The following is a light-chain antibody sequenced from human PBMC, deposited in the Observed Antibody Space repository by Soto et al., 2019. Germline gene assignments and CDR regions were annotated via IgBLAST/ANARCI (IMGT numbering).Light chain of an antibody. Sequence: EIFLTQSPGTLSLSPGERATLSWRASQSVSNNYLAWYQQKPGQAPRLLIYGASNRATGIPDRFSGSGSGTDFTLTISSLEPEDFAVYYCQQRSNWLTFGGGTKVDI. J-gene: IGKJ4*01. CDR1: QSVSNNY. CDR3: QQRSNWLT. CDR2: GAS. V-gene: IGKV3D-20*02.